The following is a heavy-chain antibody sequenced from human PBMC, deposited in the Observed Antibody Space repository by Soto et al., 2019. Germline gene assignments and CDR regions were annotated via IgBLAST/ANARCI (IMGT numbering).Heavy chain of an antibody. J-gene: IGHJ6*02. Sequence: PSETLSLTCAVYGGSFSGYYWSWIRQPPGKGLEWIGEINHSGSTNYNPSLKSRVTISVDTSKNQFSLKLSSVTAADTAVYYCARGGYYDSSGYLGYYYYYGIDGWGQGTTVTVSS. CDR1: GGSFSGYY. CDR2: INHSGST. CDR3: ARGGYYDSSGYLGYYYYYGIDG. D-gene: IGHD3-22*01. V-gene: IGHV4-34*01.